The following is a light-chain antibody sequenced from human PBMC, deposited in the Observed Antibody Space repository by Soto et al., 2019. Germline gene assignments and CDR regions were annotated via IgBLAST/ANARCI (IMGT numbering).Light chain of an antibody. J-gene: IGLJ1*01. CDR1: SSDIGGYNY. CDR2: EVT. V-gene: IGLV2-14*01. Sequence: QSALTQPASVSGSPGQSITISCTGTSSDIGGYNYVSWYQQHPGKAPKLMVYEVTNRPSGVSHRFSGARSGNTASLTISGLQAEDEAVYYCASYSTTSTPYAFGTGTKVTVL. CDR3: ASYSTTSTPYA.